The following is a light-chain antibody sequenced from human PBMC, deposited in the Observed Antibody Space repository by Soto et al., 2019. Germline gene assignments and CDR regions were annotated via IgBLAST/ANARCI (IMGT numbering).Light chain of an antibody. CDR2: GAS. V-gene: IGKV3-15*01. J-gene: IGKJ1*01. Sequence: EIVLTQSPGTLSLSPGERATFSCRASQSVNTNLAWYQLKPGQAPRLLVYGASIRATGIPARFSGSGSGTEFTLTISGLQSEDFALYYCQQYQNLWTFGQATKVDIK. CDR1: QSVNTN. CDR3: QQYQNLWT.